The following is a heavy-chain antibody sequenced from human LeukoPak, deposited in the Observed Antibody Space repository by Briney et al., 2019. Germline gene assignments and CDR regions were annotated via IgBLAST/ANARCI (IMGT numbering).Heavy chain of an antibody. CDR1: GYTFSDYG. V-gene: IGHV1-18*01. Sequence: GASVKVSCKASGYTFSDYGITWVRQAPGQGLEWMAWISAYNTNTNYAQKLQGRVTMTTDTSTSTAYMELRSLRSDDTAVYYCAREPDSSGYYDFQHWGQGTLVTVSS. J-gene: IGHJ1*01. CDR2: ISAYNTNT. CDR3: AREPDSSGYYDFQH. D-gene: IGHD3-22*01.